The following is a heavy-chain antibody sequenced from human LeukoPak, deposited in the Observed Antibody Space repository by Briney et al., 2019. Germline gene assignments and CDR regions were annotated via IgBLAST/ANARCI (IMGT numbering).Heavy chain of an antibody. Sequence: GASVKVSCKASGYTFTGYYMHWVRQAPGQGLEWMGWINTNTGNPTYAQGFTGRFVFSLDTSVSTAYLQISSLKAEGTAVYYCARVWDYGGLDYWGQGTLVTVSS. J-gene: IGHJ4*02. CDR1: GYTFTGYY. CDR3: ARVWDYGGLDY. CDR2: INTNTGNP. D-gene: IGHD4-23*01. V-gene: IGHV7-4-1*02.